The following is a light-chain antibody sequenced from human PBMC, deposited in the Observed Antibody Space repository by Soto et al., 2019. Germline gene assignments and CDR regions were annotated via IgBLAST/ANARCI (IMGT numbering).Light chain of an antibody. CDR1: SSNIGAGYD. CDR2: GNS. CDR3: QSYDSSLSGYV. V-gene: IGLV1-40*01. J-gene: IGLJ1*01. Sequence: QSALPQPPSVSGSPGQPVPISCTGSSSNIGAGYDVHWYQQLPGTAPKLLIYGNSNRPSGVPDRFSGSKSGTSASLAITGLQAEDEADYYCQSYDSSLSGYVFGTGTKVTVL.